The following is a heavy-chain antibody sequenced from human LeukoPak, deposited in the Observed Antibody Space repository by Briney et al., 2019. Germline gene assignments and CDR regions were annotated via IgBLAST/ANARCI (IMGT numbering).Heavy chain of an antibody. CDR1: GYTFTSYG. CDR3: AREGGTRNWNYKTATTDY. D-gene: IGHD1-7*01. CDR2: ISAYNGNT. V-gene: IGHV1-18*01. J-gene: IGHJ4*02. Sequence: ASVKVSCKASGYTFTSYGISWVRQAPGQGLEGMGWISAYNGNTNYAQKLQGRVTITTDTSTSTAYMELRSLRSDDTAVYYCAREGGTRNWNYKTATTDYWGQGTLVTVSS.